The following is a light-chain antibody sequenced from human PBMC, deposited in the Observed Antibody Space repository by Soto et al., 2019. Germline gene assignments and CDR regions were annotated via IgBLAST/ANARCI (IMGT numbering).Light chain of an antibody. V-gene: IGKV3-20*01. CDR3: QQYAGSPRT. CDR2: SAS. J-gene: IGKJ1*01. Sequence: VVSTQSPGTLSLSPGERGTLSCRASQNLGTLYLAWFQQKSGRAPRLLIYSASRRATGIPDRFTGSGSGTDFTLTINRVEPEDFAVYFCQQYAGSPRTFGQGSMV. CDR1: QNLGTLY.